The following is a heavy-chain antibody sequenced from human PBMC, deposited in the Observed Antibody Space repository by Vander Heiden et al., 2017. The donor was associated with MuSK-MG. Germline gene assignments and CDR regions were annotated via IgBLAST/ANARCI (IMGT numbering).Heavy chain of an antibody. CDR3: ARDAVNIVVVPAAPIYYMDV. CDR1: GYTFTGYY. V-gene: IGHV1-2*02. J-gene: IGHJ6*03. CDR2: INPHSGGT. D-gene: IGHD2-2*01. Sequence: QVQLVQSGAEVKKPGASVKVSCKASGYTFTGYYMHWVRQAPGQGLEWMGWINPHSGGTNYAQIFQGRVTMTRDTSISTAYMELRRLRSDDTAVYYCARDAVNIVVVPAAPIYYMDVWGKGTTVTVSS.